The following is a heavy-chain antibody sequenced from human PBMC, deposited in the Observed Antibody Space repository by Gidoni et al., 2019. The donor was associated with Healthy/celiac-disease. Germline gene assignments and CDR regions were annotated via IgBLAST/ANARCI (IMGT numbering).Heavy chain of an antibody. CDR2: ISYDGSNK. CDR1: GFTFSSYA. J-gene: IGHJ5*02. CDR3: ASSYCSSTSCPKTRGLHGWFDP. V-gene: IGHV3-30*04. D-gene: IGHD2-2*01. Sequence: QVQLVESGGGVVKPGRSLRLSCAASGFTFSSYALHWVRQAPGKGLEWVAVISYDGSNKYYADSVKGRFTISRDNSKSTLYLQMNSLRAEDTAVYYCASSYCSSTSCPKTRGLHGWFDPWGQGTLVTVSS.